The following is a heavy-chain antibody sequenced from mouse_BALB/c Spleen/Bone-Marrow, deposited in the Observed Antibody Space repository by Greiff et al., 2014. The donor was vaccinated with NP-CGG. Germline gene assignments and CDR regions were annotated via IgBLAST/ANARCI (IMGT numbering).Heavy chain of an antibody. CDR2: ISSGGGNT. CDR1: GFAFSTYD. Sequence: EVQLVQSGGGLVKPGGSLKLSCAASGFAFSTYDMSWVRQTPEKRLEWVAYISSGGGNTYYPDTVKGRFTISRDNAKNTLSLQMSSLKSENTAIFFCGRQSRGNDGFANWGQGTLVTVSA. D-gene: IGHD2-2*01. CDR3: GRQSRGNDGFAN. V-gene: IGHV5-12-1*01. J-gene: IGHJ3*01.